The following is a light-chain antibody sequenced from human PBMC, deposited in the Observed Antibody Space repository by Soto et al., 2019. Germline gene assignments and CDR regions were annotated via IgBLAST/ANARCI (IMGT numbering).Light chain of an antibody. CDR2: RNN. CDR3: AGWDDSLSGGV. J-gene: IGLJ1*01. V-gene: IGLV1-47*01. CDR1: SSNIGSNY. Sequence: QSVLTQPPSASRTPGQRVTISCSGSSSNIGSNYVYWYQQLPGTAPKLLIYRNNQRPSGVPDRFSGSKSGTSASLAISGLRSEDEADYYCAGWDDSLSGGVFGTGTKVTVL.